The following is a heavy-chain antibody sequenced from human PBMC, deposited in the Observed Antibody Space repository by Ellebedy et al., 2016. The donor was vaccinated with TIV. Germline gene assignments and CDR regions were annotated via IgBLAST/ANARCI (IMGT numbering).Heavy chain of an antibody. D-gene: IGHD3-22*01. CDR1: GDIFSSYA. V-gene: IGHV1-69*13. J-gene: IGHJ1*01. Sequence: SVKVSCKASGDIFSSYAINWVRHPTGQGLEWMGGIIAVFGTTNYAQKFQGRGTNTADEPTSTVYMEVSSLRSEDTAVYYCARVSGYYHGYLQQWGQGTLVIVSS. CDR3: ARVSGYYHGYLQQ. CDR2: IIAVFGTT.